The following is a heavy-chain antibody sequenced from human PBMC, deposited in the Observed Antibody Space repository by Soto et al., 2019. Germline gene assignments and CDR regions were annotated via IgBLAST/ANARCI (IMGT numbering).Heavy chain of an antibody. CDR2: IYYSGST. V-gene: IGHV4-31*03. Sequence: PSETLSLTCTVSGGSISSGGYYWSWIRQHPGKGLEWIGYIYYSGSTYYNPSLKSRVTISVDTSKNQFSLKLSSVTAADTAVYYCARGRGVLRFLEWTPDAFDIWGQGTMVTVSS. CDR1: GGSISSGGYY. CDR3: ARGRGVLRFLEWTPDAFDI. D-gene: IGHD3-3*01. J-gene: IGHJ3*02.